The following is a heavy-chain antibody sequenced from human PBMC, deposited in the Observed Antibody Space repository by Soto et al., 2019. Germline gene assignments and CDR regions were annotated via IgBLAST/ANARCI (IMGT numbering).Heavy chain of an antibody. Sequence: QLQLHQSGAGLLKPSETLSLTCDVSGGSFTGYYWSWIRQPPGKGLEWIGEIYHSGFTNYNPSLTGRVTISLDTSKSQFSLKLKSLTAADTAFYFCARGHGRFAHWGQGTLVTVSS. V-gene: IGHV4-34*01. CDR1: GGSFTGYY. CDR2: IYHSGFT. J-gene: IGHJ4*02. CDR3: ARGHGRFAH.